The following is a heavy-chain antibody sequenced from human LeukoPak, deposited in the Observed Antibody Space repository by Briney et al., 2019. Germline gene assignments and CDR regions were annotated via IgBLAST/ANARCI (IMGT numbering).Heavy chain of an antibody. CDR1: GFTFSSHW. CDR3: SRAWGLYYYDSSGPYYFDY. D-gene: IGHD3-22*01. J-gene: IGHJ4*02. CDR2: IKQDGSEK. Sequence: PGGSLRLSCAASGFTFSSHWMSWVRQAPGEGLEGVANIKQDGSEKYYVDSVKGRFTISRDNAKNSLYVQMNSLRAEDTAVYCGSRAWGLYYYDSSGPYYFDYWGQGTLVTVSS. V-gene: IGHV3-7*01.